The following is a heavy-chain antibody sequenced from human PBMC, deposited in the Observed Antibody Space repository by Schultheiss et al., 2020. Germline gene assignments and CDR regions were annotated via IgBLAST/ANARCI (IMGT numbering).Heavy chain of an antibody. D-gene: IGHD4-11*01. Sequence: GGSLRLSCAASGFTFSSYWMSWVRQAPGKGLEWVANIKQDGSEKYYVDSVKGRFTISRDNAKNSLYLQMNSLRAEDTAVYYCARDLNDYSNFVGWFDPWGQGTLVTFPS. V-gene: IGHV3-7*05. CDR1: GFTFSSYW. CDR3: ARDLNDYSNFVGWFDP. J-gene: IGHJ5*02. CDR2: IKQDGSEK.